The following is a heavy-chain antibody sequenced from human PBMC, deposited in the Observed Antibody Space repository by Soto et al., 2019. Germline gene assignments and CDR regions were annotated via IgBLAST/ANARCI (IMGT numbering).Heavy chain of an antibody. CDR3: ARGRDWPTITDY. Sequence: GGSLRLSCAASGFTVSNNNMSWVRQSPGKGLEVVSVINSDGTKYYEASAGGRLTISRDYSKNTLYSELTSPRAEDTAVYYCARGRDWPTITDYWGQGTLVTVSS. V-gene: IGHV3-66*01. CDR2: INSDGTK. J-gene: IGHJ4*02. D-gene: IGHD5-12*01. CDR1: GFTVSNNN.